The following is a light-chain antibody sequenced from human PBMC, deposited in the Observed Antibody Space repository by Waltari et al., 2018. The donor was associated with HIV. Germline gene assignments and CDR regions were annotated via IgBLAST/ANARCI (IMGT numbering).Light chain of an antibody. CDR3: ASWDDSLKVVV. V-gene: IGLV1-44*01. CDR2: GND. J-gene: IGLJ2*01. Sequence: QSVLPRQPSAFVSPGQRLTIPCSERSSNRGSNAVNWYQHLPGTAPTLLILGNDQPPSVVPARFSGSKSGTSASLAISGLRSEDEGEYYCASWDDSLKVVVFGGGTKLTV. CDR1: SSNRGSNA.